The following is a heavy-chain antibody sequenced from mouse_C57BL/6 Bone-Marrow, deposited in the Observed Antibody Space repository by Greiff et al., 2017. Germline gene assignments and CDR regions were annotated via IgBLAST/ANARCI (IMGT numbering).Heavy chain of an antibody. Sequence: QVQLQQPGAELVKPGASVKLSCKASGYTFTSYWMHWVKQRPGQGLEWIGMIHPNSGSTNYNEKFKSKATLTVDKSSSTAYMQLSSLTSEDSAVYYCASYYYSSSYDYFDYWGQGTTLTVSS. V-gene: IGHV1-64*01. CDR2: IHPNSGST. D-gene: IGHD1-1*01. J-gene: IGHJ2*01. CDR1: GYTFTSYW. CDR3: ASYYYSSSYDYFDY.